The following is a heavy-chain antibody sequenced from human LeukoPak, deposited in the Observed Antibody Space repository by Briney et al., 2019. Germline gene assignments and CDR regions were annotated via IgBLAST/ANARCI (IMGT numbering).Heavy chain of an antibody. D-gene: IGHD3-22*01. CDR1: GFTFYDYG. CDR2: INWNGGST. V-gene: IGHV3-20*04. Sequence: GGSLRLSCAASGFTFYDYGMSWVRQAPGKGLEWVSGINWNGGSTGYADSVKGRFIISRDTSKNTMDLQMNSLRPEDSALYFCARGGRGSAAVVAPRSFDIWGQGTMVAVSS. CDR3: ARGGRGSAAVVAPRSFDI. J-gene: IGHJ3*02.